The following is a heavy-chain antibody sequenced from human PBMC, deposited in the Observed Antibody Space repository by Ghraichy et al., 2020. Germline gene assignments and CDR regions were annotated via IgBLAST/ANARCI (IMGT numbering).Heavy chain of an antibody. CDR3: AREMGQQLVRYHLEH. CDR1: GEQFSALD. D-gene: IGHD6-13*01. CDR2: ININSGNT. J-gene: IGHJ4*02. Sequence: ASVKVSCKAGGEQFSALDIRWERECPVQRLERMGWININSGNTNYAEKFQDSVTMTRDTSLNTVYIELSDLRSDDTAIYYCAREMGQQLVRYHLEHWGQGTLLTVSS. V-gene: IGHV1-2*04.